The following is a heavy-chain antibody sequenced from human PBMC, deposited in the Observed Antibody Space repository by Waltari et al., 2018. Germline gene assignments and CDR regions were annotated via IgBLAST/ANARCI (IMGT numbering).Heavy chain of an antibody. D-gene: IGHD6-13*01. CDR3: ARPLWEQQLGGMDV. J-gene: IGHJ6*02. CDR2: IYHSGST. V-gene: IGHV4-38-2*01. CDR1: GYSISSGYY. Sequence: QVQLQESGPGLVKPSETLSLTCAVSGYSISSGYYWGWIRQPPGKGLEWIGSIYHSGSTYYNPSLKSRVTISVDTSKNQCSLKLSSVTAADTAVYYCARPLWEQQLGGMDVWGQGTTVTVSS.